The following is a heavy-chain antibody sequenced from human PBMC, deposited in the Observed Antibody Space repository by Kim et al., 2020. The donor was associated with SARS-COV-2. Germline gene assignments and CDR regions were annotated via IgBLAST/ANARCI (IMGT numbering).Heavy chain of an antibody. V-gene: IGHV1-2*02. CDR2: INPNSGGT. J-gene: IGHJ1*01. D-gene: IGHD6-13*01. CDR1: GYTFIHYY. Sequence: ASVKVSCKASGYTFIHYYIHWVRQAPGQGLEWMGWINPNSGGTKFAQKFQGGVTMTRDTSISTAHMELSRLRSDDTAVYYCAIGYSNNWYSYEGEYFQHWGQGTLVTVSS. CDR3: AIGYSNNWYSYEGEYFQH.